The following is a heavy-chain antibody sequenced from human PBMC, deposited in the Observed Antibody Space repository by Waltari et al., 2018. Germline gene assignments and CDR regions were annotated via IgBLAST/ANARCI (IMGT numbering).Heavy chain of an antibody. D-gene: IGHD3-22*01. CDR1: GGSISSYY. CDR2: IYYSGST. CDR3: ARGSMGYYDFNWFDP. V-gene: IGHV4-59*08. Sequence: QVQLQESGPGLVKPSETLSLTCTVSGGSISSYYWSWIRHPPGKGLEWIGYIYYSGSTNYNPSLKSRVTISVDTSKNQFSLKLSSVTAADTAVYYCARGSMGYYDFNWFDPWGQGTLVTVSS. J-gene: IGHJ5*02.